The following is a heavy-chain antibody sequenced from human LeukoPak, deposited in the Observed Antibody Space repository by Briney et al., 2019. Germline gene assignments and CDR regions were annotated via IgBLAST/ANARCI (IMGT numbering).Heavy chain of an antibody. CDR1: GYTFTSYY. Sequence: GASVKVSCKASGYTFTSYYMHWVRQAPGQGLEWMGIINPSGGSTSYAQKFQGRVTMTRDTSTSTVYMELSSLRSEDTAVYYCARETIALYYDSSGPSARAFDIWGQGTMVTVSS. J-gene: IGHJ3*02. V-gene: IGHV1-46*01. CDR3: ARETIALYYDSSGPSARAFDI. D-gene: IGHD3-22*01. CDR2: INPSGGST.